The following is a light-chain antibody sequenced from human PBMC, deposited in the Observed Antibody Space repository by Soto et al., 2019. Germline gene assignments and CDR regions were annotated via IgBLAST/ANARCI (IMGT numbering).Light chain of an antibody. CDR3: QQYNNWRMYT. Sequence: EIVMTQSPATLSVSPGARATLSCRASQSVSSNVAWYQQKPGQAPRLLIYGASPRATGIPARFSGSGSGTEFTLAISSLQSEDFAVYYCQQYNNWRMYTFGQGTKLDIK. CDR2: GAS. J-gene: IGKJ2*01. V-gene: IGKV3-15*01. CDR1: QSVSSN.